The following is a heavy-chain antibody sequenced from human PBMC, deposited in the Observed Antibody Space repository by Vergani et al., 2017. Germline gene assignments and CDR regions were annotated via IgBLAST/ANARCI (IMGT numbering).Heavy chain of an antibody. CDR3: ARATGYCSSTSCYKPYDY. Sequence: QVQLQQWGAGLLKPSETLSLTCAVYGGSFSGYYWSWIRQPPGKGLEWIGEINHSGSTNYNPSLKSRVTISVDTSKNQFSLKLSSVTAADTAVYYCARATGYCSSTSCYKPYDYWGQGTLVTVPS. CDR1: GGSFSGYY. D-gene: IGHD2-2*01. CDR2: INHSGST. J-gene: IGHJ4*02. V-gene: IGHV4-34*01.